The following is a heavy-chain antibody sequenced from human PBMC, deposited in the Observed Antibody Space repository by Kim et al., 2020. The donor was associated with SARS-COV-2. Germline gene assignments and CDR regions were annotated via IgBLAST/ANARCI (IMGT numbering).Heavy chain of an antibody. D-gene: IGHD5-18*01. Sequence: GSLRLSCAASGFPFSSYAMSWVRQAPGKGLEWVSTISNRESGDYPHYANSVKGRFTISRDNSKSTLYLQMNSLRAEDTAVYYCVRDLTYNYAYWGQGTLVTVSS. CDR3: VRDLTYNYAY. V-gene: IGHV3-23*01. J-gene: IGHJ4*02. CDR1: GFPFSSYA. CDR2: ISNRESGDYP.